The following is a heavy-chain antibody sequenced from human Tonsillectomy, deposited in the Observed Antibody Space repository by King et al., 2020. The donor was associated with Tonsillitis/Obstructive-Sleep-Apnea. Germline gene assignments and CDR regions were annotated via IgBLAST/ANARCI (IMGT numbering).Heavy chain of an antibody. CDR1: GGTLSSYA. J-gene: IGHJ5*02. CDR3: ARVSGNPAGIGFRP. D-gene: IGHD2-21*01. V-gene: IGHV1-69*09. Sequence: GQLVQSGAEVKMPGSSVKVSCKASGGTLSSYAIGWVRQVPGQGLEWVGRIIPILGLANYAQKYQDRVVITADKSTGTAYMELSSLRSDDTAIYYCARVSGNPAGIGFRPGGRGTLVPVSS. CDR2: IIPILGLA.